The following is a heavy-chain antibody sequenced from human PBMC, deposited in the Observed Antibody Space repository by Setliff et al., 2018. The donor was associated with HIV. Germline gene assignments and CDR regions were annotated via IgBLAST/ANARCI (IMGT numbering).Heavy chain of an antibody. V-gene: IGHV1-18*01. CDR3: ARGSGFIEAAGTDY. CDR1: GYTFTSYA. Sequence: ASVKVSCKASGYTFTSYAIHWLRQAPGQGLEWMGWISAYNGNTNYAQKLQGRVTMTRDTSTSTAYMELNSLRSEDTAVYYCARGSGFIEAAGTDYWGQGTLVTVSS. CDR2: ISAYNGNT. D-gene: IGHD6-13*01. J-gene: IGHJ4*02.